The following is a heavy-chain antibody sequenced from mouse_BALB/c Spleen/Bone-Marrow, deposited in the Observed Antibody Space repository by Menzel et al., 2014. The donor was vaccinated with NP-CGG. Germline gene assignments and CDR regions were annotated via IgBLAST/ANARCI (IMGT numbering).Heavy chain of an antibody. CDR2: VNPNNGGT. V-gene: IGHV1-18*01. J-gene: IGHJ4*01. D-gene: IGHD1-2*01. CDR1: GYKFTEYT. CDR3: ARKDYGYNYVMDY. Sequence: EVQLQESGPELVKPGASVKISCKTSGYKFTEYTMHWVKQSHGKSLEWVGGVNPNNGGTIYNQKFKGKATLTVDKSSSTAYMELRSLTSEDSAVYYCARKDYGYNYVMDYWGQGTSVTVSS.